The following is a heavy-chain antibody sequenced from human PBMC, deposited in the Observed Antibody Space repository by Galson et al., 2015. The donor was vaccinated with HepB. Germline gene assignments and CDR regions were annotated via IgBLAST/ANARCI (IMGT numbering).Heavy chain of an antibody. V-gene: IGHV3-53*04. Sequence: SLRLSCAASGFTVSSNYMRWVRQAPGKGLEWVSVIFSGGSTYYADYVKDRFTISRHSSKNTLYLQMNSLRAEDTAVYYWAYTSSLSHHDYWGQGTLVTVSS. CDR3: AYTSSLSHHDY. CDR1: GFTVSSNY. D-gene: IGHD6-13*01. J-gene: IGHJ4*02. CDR2: IFSGGST.